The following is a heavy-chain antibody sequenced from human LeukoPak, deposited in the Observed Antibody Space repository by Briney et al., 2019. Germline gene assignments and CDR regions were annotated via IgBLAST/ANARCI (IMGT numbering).Heavy chain of an antibody. J-gene: IGHJ4*02. CDR2: IYYSGST. D-gene: IGHD3-10*01. Sequence: SETLALTCTVSGGSVNSVWFYWSRVPPPPGEGLEGPWYIYYSGSTNYNPSLKSRATISADTSKNQFSLTLSSVTAADTAMYYCARGYYGSGTYYPPGEWGQGTLVTVST. V-gene: IGHV4-61*01. CDR3: ARGYYGSGTYYPPGE. CDR1: GGSVNSVWFY.